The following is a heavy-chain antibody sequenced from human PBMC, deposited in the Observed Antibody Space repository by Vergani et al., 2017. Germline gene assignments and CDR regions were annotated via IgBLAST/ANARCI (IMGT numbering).Heavy chain of an antibody. D-gene: IGHD3-10*01. CDR2: IYYSGST. CDR1: GGSISSYY. Sequence: QVQLQESGPGLVKPSETLSLTCTVSGGSISSYYWSWIRQPPGNGLEWIGYIYYSGSTNYNPSLKSRVTISVDTSKNQFSLKLSSVTAADTAVYYCARGFTDYYGSGSYPFYFDYWGQGTLVTVSS. CDR3: ARGFTDYYGSGSYPFYFDY. J-gene: IGHJ4*02. V-gene: IGHV4-59*01.